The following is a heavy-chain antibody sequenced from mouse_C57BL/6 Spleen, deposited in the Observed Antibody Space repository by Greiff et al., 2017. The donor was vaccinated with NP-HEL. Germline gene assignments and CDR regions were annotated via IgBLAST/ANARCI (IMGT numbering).Heavy chain of an antibody. D-gene: IGHD1-1*01. CDR2: IYPGSGST. Sequence: QVQLQQPGAELVKPGASVKMSCKASGYTFTSYWLTWVKQRPGQGLEWIGDIYPGSGSTNYNEKFKSKATLTVDTSSSTAYMQLSSLTSEDAAFYYCARDYYGSSYFFDYWGQGTTLTVSS. CDR1: GYTFTSYW. CDR3: ARDYYGSSYFFDY. V-gene: IGHV1-55*01. J-gene: IGHJ2*01.